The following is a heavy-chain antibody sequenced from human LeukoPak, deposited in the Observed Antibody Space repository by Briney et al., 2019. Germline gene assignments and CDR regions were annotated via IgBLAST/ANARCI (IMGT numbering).Heavy chain of an antibody. CDR3: ARDYGYPPSDAFDI. CDR1: GGSISSYY. Sequence: SETLSLNCTVSGGSISSYYWSWIRQPAGKGLEWIVRIYTSGSTNYNPSLKSRVTMSVDTSKNQFSLKLSSVTAADTAVYYCARDYGYPPSDAFDIWGQGTMVTVSS. J-gene: IGHJ3*02. D-gene: IGHD5-18*01. V-gene: IGHV4-4*07. CDR2: IYTSGST.